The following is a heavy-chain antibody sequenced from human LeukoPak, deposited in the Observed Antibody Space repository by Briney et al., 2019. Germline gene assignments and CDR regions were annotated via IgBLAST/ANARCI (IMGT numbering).Heavy chain of an antibody. V-gene: IGHV3-23*01. D-gene: IGHD3-10*01. CDR1: GFTFSSYA. Sequence: PGGSLRLSCAASGFTFSSYAMSWVRQAPGKGLEWVSAISGSGGSTYYADSVKGRFTISRDNAKNSLYLQMNSLRAEDTAVYYCARDGMVRGVIITYPTAGYFDYWGQGTLVTVSS. CDR3: ARDGMVRGVIITYPTAGYFDY. CDR2: ISGSGGST. J-gene: IGHJ4*02.